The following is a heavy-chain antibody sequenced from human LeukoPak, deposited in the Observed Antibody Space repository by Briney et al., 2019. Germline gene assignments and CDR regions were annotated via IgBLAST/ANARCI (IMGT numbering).Heavy chain of an antibody. CDR2: INPDGTTT. J-gene: IGHJ4*02. D-gene: IGHD2-2*02. Sequence: GGSLRLSCAASGFTFSPYWMHWVRQAPGKGLVWVSHINPDGTTTSYADSVRGRFTISRDNAQNTLYLQMNSLRAEDTAVYYCARGTALQDYWGQGTLVTVSS. CDR3: ARGTALQDY. CDR1: GFTFSPYW. V-gene: IGHV3-74*01.